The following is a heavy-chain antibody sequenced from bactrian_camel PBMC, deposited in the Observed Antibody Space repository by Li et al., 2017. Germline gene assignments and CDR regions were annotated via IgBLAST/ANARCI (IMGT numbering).Heavy chain of an antibody. J-gene: IGHJ4*01. CDR1: GFTFSSYA. V-gene: IGHV3S31*01. CDR2: INSRGGSA. D-gene: IGHD5*01. CDR3: VNGARAEYPH. Sequence: QLVESGGGLVQPGGSLRLSCAASGFTFSSYAMSWVRQAPGKGLEWVSAINSRGGSAYHADSVKGRFTISRDNSKNTLNLQLNNLKTEDTAMYYCVNGARAEYPHWGQGTQVTVS.